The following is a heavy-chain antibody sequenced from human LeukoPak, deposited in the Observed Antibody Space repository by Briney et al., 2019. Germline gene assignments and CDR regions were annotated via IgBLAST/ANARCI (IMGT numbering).Heavy chain of an antibody. Sequence: PSETLSLTCTVSGGSISSSSYYGGWIRQPPGKGLEWIGSIYYSGSTYYNPSLKSRVTISVDTSKNQFSLKLRSVTAADTAVYHCARRWSGSYHLSLFDYWGQGTLLTVSS. V-gene: IGHV4-39*01. J-gene: IGHJ4*02. D-gene: IGHD1-26*01. CDR1: GGSISSSSYY. CDR3: ARRWSGSYHLSLFDY. CDR2: IYYSGST.